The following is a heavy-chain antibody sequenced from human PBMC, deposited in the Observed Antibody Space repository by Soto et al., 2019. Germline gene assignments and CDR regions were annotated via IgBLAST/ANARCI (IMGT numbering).Heavy chain of an antibody. CDR3: AKDYRRPGYCSGGSCYSGHDY. Sequence: GGSLRLSCAASGFTFSSYGMHWVRQAPGKGLEWVAVISYDGSNKYYADSVKGRFTISRDNSKNTLYLQMNSLRAEDTAVYYCAKDYRRPGYCSGGSCYSGHDYWGQGTLVTVSS. CDR1: GFTFSSYG. V-gene: IGHV3-30*18. D-gene: IGHD2-15*01. CDR2: ISYDGSNK. J-gene: IGHJ4*02.